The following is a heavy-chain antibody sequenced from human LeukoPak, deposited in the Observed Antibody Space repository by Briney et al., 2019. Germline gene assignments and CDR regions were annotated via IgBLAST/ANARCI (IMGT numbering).Heavy chain of an antibody. J-gene: IGHJ3*02. CDR1: GGSVSSGNYY. Sequence: SETLSLTCTVSGGSVSSGNYYWGWIRQPPGKGLEWIGSIYYSGNTYSNPSLKSRVTISVDTSKNQFSLKLSSVTAADTAVYYCARALYCSGGSCYPWNAFDIWGQGTMVTVSS. CDR3: ARALYCSGGSCYPWNAFDI. D-gene: IGHD2-15*01. V-gene: IGHV4-39*07. CDR2: IYYSGNT.